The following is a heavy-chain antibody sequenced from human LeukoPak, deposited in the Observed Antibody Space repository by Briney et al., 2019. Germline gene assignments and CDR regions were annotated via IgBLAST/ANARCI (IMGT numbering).Heavy chain of an antibody. CDR1: GGTFSSYA. J-gene: IGHJ4*02. D-gene: IGHD2-15*01. Sequence: ASVKVSCKASGGTFSSYAISWVRQAPGQGLEWMGRIIPIFGTANYAQKFQGRVTITTDESTSTAYMELSSLRSEDTAVCYCARESGVVAATVFIYYFDYWGQGTLVTVSS. V-gene: IGHV1-69*05. CDR3: ARESGVVAATVFIYYFDY. CDR2: IIPIFGTA.